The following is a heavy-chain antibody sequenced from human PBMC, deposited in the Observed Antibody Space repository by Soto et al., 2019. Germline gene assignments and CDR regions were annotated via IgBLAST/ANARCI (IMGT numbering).Heavy chain of an antibody. CDR3: ARAPYYDFWSGYYTLDGMDV. CDR1: GFTFSSYG. J-gene: IGHJ6*02. V-gene: IGHV3-33*01. Sequence: TGGSLRLSCAASGFTFSSYGMHWVRQAPGKGLEWVAVIWYDGSNKYYADSVKGRFTISRDNSKNTLYLQMNSLRAEDTAVYYCARAPYYDFWSGYYTLDGMDVWGQGTTVTVSS. CDR2: IWYDGSNK. D-gene: IGHD3-3*01.